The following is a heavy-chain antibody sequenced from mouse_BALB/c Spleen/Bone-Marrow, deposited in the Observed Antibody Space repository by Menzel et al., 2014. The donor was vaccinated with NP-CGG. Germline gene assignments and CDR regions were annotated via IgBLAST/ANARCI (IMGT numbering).Heavy chain of an antibody. CDR2: IWGGGST. J-gene: IGHJ1*01. Sequence: VMLVESGPGLVAPSQSLSITCTVSGFSLTDYGVSWIRQPPGKGLEWLGVIWGGGSTYYNSAPKSRLSISKDNSKSQVFSKMNSLQTVDTAMYYCAKLGRSYYYFDVWGAGTTVTVSS. CDR1: GFSLTDYG. CDR3: AKLGRSYYYFDV. D-gene: IGHD1-1*01. V-gene: IGHV2-6-5*01.